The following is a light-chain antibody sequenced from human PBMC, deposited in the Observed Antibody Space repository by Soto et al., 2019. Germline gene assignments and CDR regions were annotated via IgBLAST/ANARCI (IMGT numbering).Light chain of an antibody. V-gene: IGKV4-1*01. CDR1: QSVLYSSNNKNY. CDR2: WVS. CDR3: QQYYSTPYT. J-gene: IGKJ5*01. Sequence: IVMTQSPDSLAVSLGERATINCKSSQSVLYSSNNKNYLAWYQQKPGQPPKLLIYWVSTRESGVPDRFSGSGSGTDFTLTISSLQAEDVAVYYCQQYYSTPYTFGQGTRLEIK.